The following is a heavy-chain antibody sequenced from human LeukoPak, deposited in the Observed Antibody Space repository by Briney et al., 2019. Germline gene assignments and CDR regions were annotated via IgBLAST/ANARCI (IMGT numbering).Heavy chain of an antibody. V-gene: IGHV3-30-3*01. CDR2: ISYDGSNK. D-gene: IGHD3-3*01. CDR1: GFTFSSYA. CDR3: AKGESVQFLEWLSPLYGYFDY. Sequence: GGSLRLSCAASGFTFSSYAMHWVRQAPGKGLEWVAVISYDGSNKYYADSVKGRFTISRDNSKNTLYLQMNSLRAEDTAVYYCAKGESVQFLEWLSPLYGYFDYWGQGTLVTVSS. J-gene: IGHJ4*02.